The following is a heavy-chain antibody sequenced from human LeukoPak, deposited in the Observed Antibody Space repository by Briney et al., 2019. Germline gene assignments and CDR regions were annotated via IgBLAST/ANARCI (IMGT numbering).Heavy chain of an antibody. CDR3: ARTSGSGYYTNWFDP. CDR2: INHSGST. V-gene: IGHV4-34*01. CDR1: GGSFSVYY. Sequence: PSETLSLTCAVYGGSFSVYYWSWIRQPPGKGLEWIGEINHSGSTNYNPSLKSRVTISVDTSKNQFSLKLSSVTAADTAVYYCARTSGSGYYTNWFDPWGQGTLVTVSS. J-gene: IGHJ5*02. D-gene: IGHD3-3*01.